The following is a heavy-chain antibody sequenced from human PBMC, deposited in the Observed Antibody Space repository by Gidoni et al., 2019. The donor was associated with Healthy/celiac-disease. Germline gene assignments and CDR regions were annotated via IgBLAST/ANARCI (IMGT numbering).Heavy chain of an antibody. CDR2: IRSKANSYAT. CDR3: TRPGGGGNWFDP. Sequence: EVQLVESGGGLVQPGGSLKLPCAASGFTLSGSAMPGVRQASGKGLEWVGSIRSKANSYATAYAASVKGRFTISRDDSKNTAYLQMNSLKTEDTAVYYCTRPGGGGNWFDPWGQGTLVTVSS. D-gene: IGHD2-15*01. V-gene: IGHV3-73*02. J-gene: IGHJ5*02. CDR1: GFTLSGSA.